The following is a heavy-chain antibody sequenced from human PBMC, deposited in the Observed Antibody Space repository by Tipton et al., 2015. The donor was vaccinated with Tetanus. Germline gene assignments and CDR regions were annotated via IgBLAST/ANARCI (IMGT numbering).Heavy chain of an antibody. V-gene: IGHV4-31*03. CDR2: IYSSGST. Sequence: TLSLTCTVSGVSISGGRYYWNWIRQRPGKGLEWIGDIYSSGSTYTDPSLKGRVTISVDTSKNQFSLRLNSVTAADTTVYYCARDQARGARGWNYFDFWGLGTLVTVSS. CDR1: GVSISGGRYY. J-gene: IGHJ4*02. CDR3: ARDQARGARGWNYFDF. D-gene: IGHD1-26*01.